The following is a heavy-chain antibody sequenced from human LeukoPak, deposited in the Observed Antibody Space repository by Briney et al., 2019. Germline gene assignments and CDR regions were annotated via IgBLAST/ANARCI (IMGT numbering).Heavy chain of an antibody. CDR3: AREARVDRAFDI. Sequence: SETLSLTCTVSGGSISSYYWSWIRQPAGKGLEWIGRMYTSGGTNYNYNPSLKSRVTMSVDTSKNQFSLKLSSVTAADTAVYFCAREARVDRAFDIWGQGTMVTVSA. V-gene: IGHV4-4*07. D-gene: IGHD3-9*01. J-gene: IGHJ3*02. CDR1: GGSISSYY. CDR2: MYTSGGT.